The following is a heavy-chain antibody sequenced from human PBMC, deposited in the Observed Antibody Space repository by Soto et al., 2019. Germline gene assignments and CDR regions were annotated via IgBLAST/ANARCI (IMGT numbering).Heavy chain of an antibody. CDR3: AKDITADIVVVVAATPPYYYSIDV. V-gene: IGHV3-30*18. Sequence: QVQLVESGGGVVQPGRSLRLSCAASGFTFSSYGMHWVRQAPGKGLEWVAVISYDGSNKYYADSVKGRFTISRDNSKNPLSLQMNRLRAEDTAVYYCAKDITADIVVVVAATPPYYYSIDVWGQGTTVTVSS. CDR2: ISYDGSNK. D-gene: IGHD2-15*01. J-gene: IGHJ6*02. CDR1: GFTFSSYG.